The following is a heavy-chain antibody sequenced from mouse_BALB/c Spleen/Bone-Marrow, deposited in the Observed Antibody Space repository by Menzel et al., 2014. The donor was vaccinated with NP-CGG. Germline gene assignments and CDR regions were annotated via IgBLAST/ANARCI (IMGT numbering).Heavy chain of an antibody. J-gene: IGHJ3*01. CDR3: ARRPWFAY. Sequence: QXQLKESGAEQVRPGTSVKVSCKAAGYAFTYYLIDWIKQRPGQRPGQGLEWIGVINPGTGGTNYNEKFKGRATLTADNSSSTAYMQLSSLTSDDSAVYFCARRPWFAYWGQGTLVTVSA. CDR2: INPGTGGT. V-gene: IGHV1-54*01. CDR1: GYAFTYYL.